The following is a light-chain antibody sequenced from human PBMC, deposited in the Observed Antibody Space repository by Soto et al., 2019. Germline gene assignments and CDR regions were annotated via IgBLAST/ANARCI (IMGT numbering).Light chain of an antibody. J-gene: IGLJ3*02. CDR3: QTWGTGYSGV. Sequence: QLVLTQSPSASASLGASVKLTCTLSSGHISYAIAWHQKQPEKGHRYLMKLNSDGSHSKGDGIPDRFSGSSSGAERYLTISSRQSEEEADYYCQTWGTGYSGVCGGGTKLTVL. CDR2: LNSDGSH. V-gene: IGLV4-69*01. CDR1: SGHISYA.